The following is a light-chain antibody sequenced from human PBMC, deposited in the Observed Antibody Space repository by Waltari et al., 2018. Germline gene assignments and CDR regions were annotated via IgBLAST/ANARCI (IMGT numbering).Light chain of an antibody. J-gene: IGLJ3*02. Sequence: SALTQPRSVSGSPGQSVTTPCTGTTSAVGGYNYVYWYQHHPGKAPKLMIFDVTQRPSGVPDRFSGSKSANTASLTISGLQAEDEADYYCCSFAGTYTWVFGGGTKVTVL. CDR3: CSFAGTYTWV. CDR1: TSAVGGYNY. V-gene: IGLV2-11*01. CDR2: DVT.